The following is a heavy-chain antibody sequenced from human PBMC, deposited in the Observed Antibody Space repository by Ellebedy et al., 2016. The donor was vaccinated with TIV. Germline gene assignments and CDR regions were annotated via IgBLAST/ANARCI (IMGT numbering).Heavy chain of an antibody. J-gene: IGHJ6*02. CDR3: ARATTVTTEPGMDV. CDR2: ISAYNGNT. V-gene: IGHV1-18*04. D-gene: IGHD4-17*01. CDR1: GYTFTSYG. Sequence: ASVKVSXXASGYTFTSYGISWVRQAPGQGLEWMGWISAYNGNTNYAQKLQGRVTMTTDTSTSTAYMELSSLRSEDTAVYYCARATTVTTEPGMDVWGQGTTVTVSS.